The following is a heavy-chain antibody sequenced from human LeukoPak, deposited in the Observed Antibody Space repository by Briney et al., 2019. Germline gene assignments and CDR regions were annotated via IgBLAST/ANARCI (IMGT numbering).Heavy chain of an antibody. CDR3: ARVRSGCYFDY. Sequence: GGSLRLSCAASGFAFSSNWMTWVRPAPGKGLEWVANIKEDGSDKYYVDSVKGRFTISRDNAKNSLYLQMNSLRAEDTAVYYCARVRSGCYFDYWGQGTLVTVSS. V-gene: IGHV3-7*05. D-gene: IGHD6-19*01. CDR2: IKEDGSDK. CDR1: GFAFSSNW. J-gene: IGHJ4*02.